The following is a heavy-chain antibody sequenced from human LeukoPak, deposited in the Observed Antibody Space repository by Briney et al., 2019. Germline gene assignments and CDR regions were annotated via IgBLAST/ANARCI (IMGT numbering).Heavy chain of an antibody. Sequence: GGSLRLSCAASGFTFSSYAMSWVRQAPGKGLEWVSAISGSGGSTYYADSVKGRFTISRDNAKNSLYLQMNSLRAEDTAVYYCAKAPVTVTTAFFYDYWGQGTLVTVSS. V-gene: IGHV3-23*01. CDR3: AKAPVTVTTAFFYDY. CDR2: ISGSGGST. D-gene: IGHD4-11*01. J-gene: IGHJ4*02. CDR1: GFTFSSYA.